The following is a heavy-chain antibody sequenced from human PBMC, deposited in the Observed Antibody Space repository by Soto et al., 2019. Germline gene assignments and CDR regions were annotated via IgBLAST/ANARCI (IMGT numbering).Heavy chain of an antibody. V-gene: IGHV4-39*01. Sequence: QLQLQASGPGLVKPSETLSLTCTVSGGSISSSGYYWGWIRQPPGKGLEWIGYIYYSGSPYYNPSHESRVTLSVDTSENQFSLKLSSVTAADTAVYYCAAPAASVAGASGTYDYYGMDVWGQGTTVTVAS. J-gene: IGHJ6*02. CDR1: GGSISSSGYY. CDR2: IYYSGSP. D-gene: IGHD6-19*01. CDR3: AAPAASVAGASGTYDYYGMDV.